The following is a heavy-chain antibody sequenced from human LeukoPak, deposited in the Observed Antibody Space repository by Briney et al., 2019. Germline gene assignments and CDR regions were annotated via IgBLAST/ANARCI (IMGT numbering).Heavy chain of an antibody. V-gene: IGHV3-48*01. D-gene: IGHD3-10*01. CDR1: GFTLSGYS. CDR2: ISSSSSTI. CDR3: ARGFGYY. J-gene: IGHJ4*02. Sequence: GGSLRLSCAASGFTLSGYSMNWVRQAPGKGLEWVSYISSSSSTIYYADPVKGRFTISRENAKNSLYLQMNSLGAGDTAVYYCARGFGYYLGPGTLVTVSS.